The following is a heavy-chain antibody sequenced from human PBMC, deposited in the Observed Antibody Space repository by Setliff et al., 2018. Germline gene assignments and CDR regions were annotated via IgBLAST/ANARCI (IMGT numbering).Heavy chain of an antibody. V-gene: IGHV3-15*01. D-gene: IGHD1-1*01. CDR2: IRSRNDGGTT. J-gene: IGHJ6*03. CDR1: GGTFSDYH. CDR3: TSAKLERRTGHHYYMDV. Sequence: PSETLSLTCAAYGGTFSDYHWTWVRQSPGKGLEWVGRIRSRNDGGTTDYAAPVKGRFTFSRDDSKNTLYLQMNNLKTEDTATYYCTSAKLERRTGHHYYMDVWGKGTTVTVSS.